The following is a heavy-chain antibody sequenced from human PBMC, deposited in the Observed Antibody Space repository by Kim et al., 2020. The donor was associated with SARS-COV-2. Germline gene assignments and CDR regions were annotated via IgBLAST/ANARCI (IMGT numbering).Heavy chain of an antibody. V-gene: IGHV4-34*01. J-gene: IGHJ4*02. CDR2: INHSGSS. Sequence: SETLSLTCAVYGGSFSGYYWSWIRQPPGKGLEWIGEINHSGSSNYNPSLKSRVTISVDTSKNQFSLKLSSVTAADTAVYYCARADFSGQLSSWGQGTLVTVSS. CDR1: GGSFSGYY. D-gene: IGHD3-10*01. CDR3: ARADFSGQLSS.